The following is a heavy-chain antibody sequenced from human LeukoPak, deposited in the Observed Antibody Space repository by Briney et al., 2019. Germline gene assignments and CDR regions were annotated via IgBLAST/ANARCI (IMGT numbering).Heavy chain of an antibody. J-gene: IGHJ4*02. V-gene: IGHV4-30-4*01. Sequence: PSQTLSLTCTVSGGSISSGDYYWSWIRQPPGKGLEWIGYIYYSGSTYYNPSLKSRVTISVDTSKNQFSLKLSSVTAADTAVYYCARQSTVAGKFDYWGQGTLVTVSS. D-gene: IGHD6-19*01. CDR2: IYYSGST. CDR1: GGSISSGDYY. CDR3: ARQSTVAGKFDY.